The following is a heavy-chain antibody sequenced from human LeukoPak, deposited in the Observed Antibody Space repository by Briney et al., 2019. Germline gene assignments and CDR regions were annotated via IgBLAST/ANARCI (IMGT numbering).Heavy chain of an antibody. CDR2: INSDGSST. CDR1: GFTFSSYW. J-gene: IGHJ6*03. CDR3: ARDLGGSSSWYSYYYYYMDV. V-gene: IGHV3-74*01. Sequence: QPGGSLRLSCAASGFTFSSYWMHWVRQAPGKGLVWVSRINSDGSSTSYADSVKGRFTISRDNAKNTLYLQMNSLRAEDTAVYYCARDLGGSSSWYSYYYYYMDVWGKGTTVTVSS. D-gene: IGHD6-13*01.